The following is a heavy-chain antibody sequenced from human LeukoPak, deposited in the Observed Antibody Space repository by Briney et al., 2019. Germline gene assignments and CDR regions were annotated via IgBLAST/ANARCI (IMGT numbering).Heavy chain of an antibody. CDR2: IGTAGDT. V-gene: IGHV3-13*01. CDR3: ARTRPGTMTTNHWYFDL. Sequence: GGALRLSCAASGFAFSCYDVHWVRQATGKGLEWVSAIGTAGDTYYPGSVKGRFTISRENAKNSLYLQMNSLRAGDTAVYYCARTRPGTMTTNHWYFDLWGRGTLVTVSS. CDR1: GFAFSCYD. D-gene: IGHD4-17*01. J-gene: IGHJ2*01.